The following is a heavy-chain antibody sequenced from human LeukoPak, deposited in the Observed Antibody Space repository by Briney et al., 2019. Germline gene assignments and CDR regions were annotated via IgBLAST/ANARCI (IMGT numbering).Heavy chain of an antibody. Sequence: SETLSLTCAVYGGSFSGYYWSWIRQPPGKGLEWIGEINHSGSTNYNPSLKSRVTISVDTSKNQFSLKLSSVTAADTAVYYCARGREVDTAMGDWFDPWGQGTLVTVSS. CDR3: ARGREVDTAMGDWFDP. CDR2: INHSGST. V-gene: IGHV4-34*01. D-gene: IGHD5-18*01. CDR1: GGSFSGYY. J-gene: IGHJ5*02.